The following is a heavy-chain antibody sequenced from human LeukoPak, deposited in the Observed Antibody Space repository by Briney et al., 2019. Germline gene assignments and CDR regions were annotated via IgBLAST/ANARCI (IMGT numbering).Heavy chain of an antibody. V-gene: IGHV3-21*01. CDR3: ASYGGSGRFDY. D-gene: IGHD3-10*01. CDR1: GFTFSTYN. J-gene: IGHJ4*02. Sequence: GGSLRLSCAASGFTFSTYNMNWVRQAPGKGLEWVSSISSSSSYIYYADSVKGRFTISRDNAKNSLYLQMNSLRAEDTAVYYCASYGGSGRFDYWGQGTLVTVSS. CDR2: ISSSSSYI.